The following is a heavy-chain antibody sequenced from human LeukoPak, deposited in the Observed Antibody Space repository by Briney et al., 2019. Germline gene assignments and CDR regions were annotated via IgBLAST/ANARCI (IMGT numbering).Heavy chain of an antibody. CDR3: AKGGKWDVTPFDY. CDR2: SSNGGSTI. V-gene: IGHV3-11*01. Sequence: GGSLRLSCAASGFTFSDFYMTWLRQAPGKGLEWVSYSSNGGSTIYYADSVKGRFTISRDDSKNTLYLQVNSLRAEDTAVYYCAKGGKWDVTPFDYWGQGTLVTVSS. J-gene: IGHJ4*02. D-gene: IGHD1-26*01. CDR1: GFTFSDFY.